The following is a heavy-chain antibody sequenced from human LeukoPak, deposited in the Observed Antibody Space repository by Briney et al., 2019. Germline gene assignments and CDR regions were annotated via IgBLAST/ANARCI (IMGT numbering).Heavy chain of an antibody. D-gene: IGHD3-22*01. CDR1: GGSISSYY. J-gene: IGHJ4*02. V-gene: IGHV4-59*01. Sequence: SETLSLTCTVSGGSISSYYWSWIRQPPGKGLEWIGYIYYSGSTNYNPSLKSRVTISVDTSKNQFSLKLTSVTAADTAEYYCARAGSSAYLIDYWGQGTLVTVSS. CDR2: IYYSGST. CDR3: ARAGSSAYLIDY.